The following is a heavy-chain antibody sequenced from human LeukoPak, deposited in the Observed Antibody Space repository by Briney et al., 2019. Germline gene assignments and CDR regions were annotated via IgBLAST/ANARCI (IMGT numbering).Heavy chain of an antibody. J-gene: IGHJ4*01. CDR2: IYSSGSA. V-gene: IGHV4-59*08. CDR3: ARHRDYYDT. D-gene: IGHD3-22*01. CDR1: GASINNNF. Sequence: PSETLSLTCTVSGASINNNFGTWIRQPPGKGLEWIVYIYSSGSANYNPSLKSRVIISGDTSKNQISLNLTAVTAADTAVYFCARHRDYYDTWGHGTLVTVSS.